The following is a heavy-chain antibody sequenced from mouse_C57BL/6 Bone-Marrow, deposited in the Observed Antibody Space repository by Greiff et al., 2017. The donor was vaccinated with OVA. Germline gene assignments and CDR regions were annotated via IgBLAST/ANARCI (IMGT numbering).Heavy chain of an antibody. CDR3: AREDYYYFDY. V-gene: IGHV1-69*01. Sequence: QVQLQQPGAELVMPGASVKLSCKASGYTFTSYWMPWVKQRPGQGLEWIGEIDPSDSYTNYNQKFKGKSTLTVDKSSSTAYMQLSSLTSEDSAVYYCAREDYYYFDYWGQGTTLTVSS. CDR1: GYTFTSYW. J-gene: IGHJ2*01. CDR2: IDPSDSYT. D-gene: IGHD1-1*01.